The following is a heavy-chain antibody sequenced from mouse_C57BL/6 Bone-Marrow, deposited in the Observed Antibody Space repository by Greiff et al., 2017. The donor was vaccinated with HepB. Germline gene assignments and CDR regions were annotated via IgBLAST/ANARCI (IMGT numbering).Heavy chain of an antibody. J-gene: IGHJ1*03. CDR3: AKLGRPYWYFDV. V-gene: IGHV5-17*01. D-gene: IGHD4-1*01. CDR1: GFTFSDYG. Sequence: EVHLVESGGGLVKPGGSLKLSCAASGFTFSDYGMHWVRQAPEKGLEWVAYISSGSSTIYYADTVKGRFTISRDNAKNTLVLQMTSLRSEDTAMYYCAKLGRPYWYFDVWGTGTTVTVSS. CDR2: ISSGSSTI.